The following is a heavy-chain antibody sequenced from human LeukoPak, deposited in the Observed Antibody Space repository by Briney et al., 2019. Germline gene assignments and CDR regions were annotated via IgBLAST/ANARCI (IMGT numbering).Heavy chain of an antibody. V-gene: IGHV3-23*01. CDR2: ISGRSDST. CDR1: GFTFSNYG. Sequence: GGSLRLSCAASGFTFSNYGMNWVRQAPGKGLEWVSTISGRSDSTYYADSVKGRFTISRDNSKDTLYLQLNYLRAEDTAVYYCAEASGYYYDSSGYYLGAFDIWGPGTMVTVSS. J-gene: IGHJ3*02. CDR3: AEASGYYYDSSGYYLGAFDI. D-gene: IGHD3-22*01.